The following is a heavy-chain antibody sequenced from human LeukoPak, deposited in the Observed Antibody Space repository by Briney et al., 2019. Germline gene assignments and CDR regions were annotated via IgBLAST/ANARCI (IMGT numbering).Heavy chain of an antibody. V-gene: IGHV4-59*01. D-gene: IGHD3-22*01. Sequence: SETLSLTCTVSGGSIRSYYWSWIRQPPGKGLEWIGYTYNSGSTNYNPSLKSRVTISVDTSKNQFSLKLSSVTAADTAVYYCARASSGYSLVDIWGQGTMVTVSS. CDR3: ARASSGYSLVDI. J-gene: IGHJ3*02. CDR2: TYNSGST. CDR1: GGSIRSYY.